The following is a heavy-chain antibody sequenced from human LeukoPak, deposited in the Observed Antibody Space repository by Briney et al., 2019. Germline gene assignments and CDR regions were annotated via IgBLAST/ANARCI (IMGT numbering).Heavy chain of an antibody. CDR3: ARSERPALYYYGSGSYFDF. D-gene: IGHD3-10*01. Sequence: GESLRLSCAASGFTFSYFWMHWFRQTPGKGLVWVSCINTDGSYSSYADSVKGRFTISRDNVRNTLYLQMNSLRAEDSAVYYCARSERPALYYYGSGSYFDFWGQGTLVTVSS. V-gene: IGHV3-74*01. CDR1: GFTFSYFW. CDR2: INTDGSYS. J-gene: IGHJ4*02.